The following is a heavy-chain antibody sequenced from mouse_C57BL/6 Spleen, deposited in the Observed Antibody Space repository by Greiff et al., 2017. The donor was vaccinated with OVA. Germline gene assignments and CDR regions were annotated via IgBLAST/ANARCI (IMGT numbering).Heavy chain of an antibody. CDR1: GYTFTDYY. CDR2: INPNNGGT. V-gene: IGHV1-26*01. CDR3: ARSSYGSSFPYFDY. Sequence: EVQLQQSGPELVKPGASVKISCRASGYTFTDYYMNWVKQSHGKSLEWIGDINPNNGGTSYNQKFKGKATLTVDKSSSTAYMELRSLTSEDSAVYYCARSSYGSSFPYFDYWGQGTTLTVSS. J-gene: IGHJ2*01. D-gene: IGHD1-1*01.